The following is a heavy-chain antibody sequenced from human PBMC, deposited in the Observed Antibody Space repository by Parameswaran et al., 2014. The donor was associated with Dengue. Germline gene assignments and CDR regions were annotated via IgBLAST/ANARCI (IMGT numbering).Heavy chain of an antibody. CDR3: GDLGGGGSGLV. CDR2: IKNKGSKYNT. J-gene: IGHJ4*02. D-gene: IGHD2-15*01. Sequence: VRQAPGKGLEWIGRIKNKGSKYNTDYAASVKGRFIISRDDSENSLFLQMNSLKVEDTAVYYCGDLGGGGSGLVWGQGVLVTVSS. V-gene: IGHV3-72*01.